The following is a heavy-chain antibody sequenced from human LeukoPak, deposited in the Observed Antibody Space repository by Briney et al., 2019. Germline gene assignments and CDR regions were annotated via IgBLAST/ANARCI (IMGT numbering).Heavy chain of an antibody. Sequence: SETLSLTCTVSGGSISSYYWSWIRQPPGKGLEWLGYIYYSGSTNYNPSLKSRVTISVDTSKNQFSLKLSSVTAADTAVYYCARESRGGLEWGMDVWGQGTPVTVSS. J-gene: IGHJ6*02. D-gene: IGHD6-19*01. CDR1: GGSISSYY. CDR2: IYYSGST. CDR3: ARESRGGLEWGMDV. V-gene: IGHV4-59*01.